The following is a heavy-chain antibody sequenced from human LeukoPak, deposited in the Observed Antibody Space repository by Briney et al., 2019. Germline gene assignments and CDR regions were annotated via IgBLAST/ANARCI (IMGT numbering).Heavy chain of an antibody. D-gene: IGHD3-16*02. V-gene: IGHV7-4-1*02. CDR3: ARGLQYDYVWGSYLDY. J-gene: IGHJ4*02. CDR2: INTNTGNP. Sequence: ASVKVSCKASGYTFTSYAMNWVRQTPGQGLEWMGWINTNTGNPTYAQGFTGRFVFSLDTSVSTAYLQISSLKAEDTAVYYCARGLQYDYVWGSYLDYWGQGTLVTVSS. CDR1: GYTFTSYA.